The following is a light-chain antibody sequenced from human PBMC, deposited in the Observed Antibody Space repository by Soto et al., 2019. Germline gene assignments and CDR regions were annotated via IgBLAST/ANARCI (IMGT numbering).Light chain of an antibody. Sequence: IQLTQSPSSLSASVGDSVTITCRASQGISSFLAWYQQKPGKAPKLLIYAASTLQSGVPSRFSGSGSGTDFTLTIRSLQTEDVATYYCQRCDNARRITFGQGTRLEIK. V-gene: IGKV1-27*01. CDR1: QGISSF. CDR2: AAS. CDR3: QRCDNARRIT. J-gene: IGKJ5*01.